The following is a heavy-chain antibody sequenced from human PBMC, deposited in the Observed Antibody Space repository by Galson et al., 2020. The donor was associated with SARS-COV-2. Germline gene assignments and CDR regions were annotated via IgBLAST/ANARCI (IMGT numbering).Heavy chain of an antibody. D-gene: IGHD1-20*01. CDR3: ETGYKHVASNYYHDMDV. V-gene: IGHV3-30*03. Sequence: TGGSLRLSCAASGFTFSSYGMHWVRQAPGKGLEWVAVISYDGSNKYYADSVKGRFTISRDNSKNTLYLQMNSLRAEDTAVYYCETGYKHVASNYYHDMDVWCQGTTVTVSS. CDR1: GFTFSSYG. J-gene: IGHJ6*02. CDR2: ISYDGSNK.